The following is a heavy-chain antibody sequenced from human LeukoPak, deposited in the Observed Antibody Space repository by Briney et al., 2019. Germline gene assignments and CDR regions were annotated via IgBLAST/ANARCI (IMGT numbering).Heavy chain of an antibody. CDR3: ARDSIVVVPAAMPPDY. V-gene: IGHV1-69*04. Sequence: SVTVSCKASGGTFSSYAISWVRQAPGQGLEWMGRIIPILGIANYAQKFQGRVTITADKSTSTAYMELSSLRSEDTAVYYCARDSIVVVPAAMPPDYWGQGTLVTVSS. J-gene: IGHJ4*02. CDR1: GGTFSSYA. D-gene: IGHD2-2*01. CDR2: IIPILGIA.